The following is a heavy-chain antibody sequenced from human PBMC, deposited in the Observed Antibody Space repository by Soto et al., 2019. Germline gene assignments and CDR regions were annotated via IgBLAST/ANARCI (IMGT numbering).Heavy chain of an antibody. CDR3: ARDPSNRGYDFSFDF. J-gene: IGHJ4*02. CDR2: ISPFSGHT. Sequence: QVQLVQSGAEVKKTGASVRVSCKASGYLFTTFGLSWVRQAPGQGLEWMGWISPFSGHTKYPQKFQDRVTMTRDTSANRAYLEVRSLRSDDTAVYFCARDPSNRGYDFSFDFWGQGTLVTVSS. D-gene: IGHD5-12*01. V-gene: IGHV1-18*01. CDR1: GYLFTTFG.